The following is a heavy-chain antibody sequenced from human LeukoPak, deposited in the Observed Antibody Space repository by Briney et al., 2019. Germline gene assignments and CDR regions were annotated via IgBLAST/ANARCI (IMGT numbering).Heavy chain of an antibody. J-gene: IGHJ4*02. D-gene: IGHD6-19*01. CDR2: IYYSGST. V-gene: IGHV4-39*01. Sequence: NPSETLSLTCTVSGVSISSSSYYWGWIRQPPGKGLEWIGSIYYSGSTYYNPSLKSRVTISVDTSKNQFSLKLGSVTAADTAVYYCARLIAVAGYIDYWGRGTLVTVSS. CDR3: ARLIAVAGYIDY. CDR1: GVSISSSSYY.